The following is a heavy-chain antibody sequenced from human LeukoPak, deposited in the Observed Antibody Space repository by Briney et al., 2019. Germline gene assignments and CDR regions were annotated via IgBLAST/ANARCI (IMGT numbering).Heavy chain of an antibody. CDR3: AKAIEQWLVRDGAFDI. CDR1: GFTFSSYA. V-gene: IGHV3-23*01. J-gene: IGHJ3*02. D-gene: IGHD6-19*01. CDR2: ISGSGGST. Sequence: GGSLRLSCAASGFTFSSYAMSWVRQAPGKGPEWVSAISGSGGSTYYADSVKGRFTISRDNSKNTLYLQMNSLRAEDTAVYYCAKAIEQWLVRDGAFDIWGQGTMVTVSS.